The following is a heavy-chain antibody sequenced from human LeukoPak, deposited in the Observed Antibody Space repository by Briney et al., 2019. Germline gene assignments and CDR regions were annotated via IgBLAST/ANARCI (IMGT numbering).Heavy chain of an antibody. Sequence: ASVKVSCKASGYTFTSYDINWVRPATGQGLEWMGWMNPNSGNTGYAQKFQGRVTMTRNTSISTAYMELSSLRSEDTAVYYCAKVGLEVDWFDPWGQGTLVTVSS. J-gene: IGHJ5*02. V-gene: IGHV1-8*01. CDR1: GYTFTSYD. CDR3: AKVGLEVDWFDP. D-gene: IGHD3-16*01. CDR2: MNPNSGNT.